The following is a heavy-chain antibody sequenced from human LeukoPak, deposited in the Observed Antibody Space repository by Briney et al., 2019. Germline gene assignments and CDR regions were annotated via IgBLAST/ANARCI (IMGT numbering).Heavy chain of an antibody. CDR3: ARRVVGEAKYYGMDV. D-gene: IGHD3-10*01. CDR2: INPSGGST. Sequence: ASVKVSCKASGYTFTSYYMHWVRQAPGQGLEWMGIINPSGGSTSYAQKFQGRVTMTRDTSTSTVYMELSSLRSEDTAVYYCARRVVGEAKYYGMDVWGQGTTVTASS. CDR1: GYTFTSYY. V-gene: IGHV1-46*01. J-gene: IGHJ6*02.